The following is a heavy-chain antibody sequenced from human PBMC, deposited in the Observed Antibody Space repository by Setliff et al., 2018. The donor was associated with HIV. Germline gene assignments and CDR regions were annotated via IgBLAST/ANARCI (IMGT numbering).Heavy chain of an antibody. CDR3: ARERWLRSHYYYYMDV. D-gene: IGHD5-12*01. Sequence: ETLSLTCAVYGGSFSGYYWSWIRQPPGKGLEWVSTISKSGDSTFYGDSVKGRFTISRDNSKNTLYLQMNSLRAEDTAVYYCARERWLRSHYYYYMDVWGKGTTVTVSS. CDR2: ISKSGDST. V-gene: IGHV3-53*01. J-gene: IGHJ6*03. CDR1: GGSFSGYY.